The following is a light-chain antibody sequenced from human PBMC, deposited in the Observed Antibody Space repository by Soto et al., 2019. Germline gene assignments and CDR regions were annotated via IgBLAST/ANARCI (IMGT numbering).Light chain of an antibody. CDR3: QQVKTYPRT. J-gene: IGKJ4*01. CDR1: QAVPNN. V-gene: IGKV1-9*01. CDR2: EES. Sequence: DIHLTQSPSFLSASVGDRVTITCRPSQAVPNNMAWYQQKPGKPPKLLIYEESTLHSGVPSRFSGRKSGTHVTLPFASLQPEDFATYYCQQVKTYPRTFGGGTKVEIK.